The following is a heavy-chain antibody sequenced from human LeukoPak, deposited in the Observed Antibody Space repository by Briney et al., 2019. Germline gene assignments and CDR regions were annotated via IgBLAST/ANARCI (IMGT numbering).Heavy chain of an antibody. Sequence: PGGSLRLSCAASGFTVSSNYMSWVRQAPGKGLEWVGRIKSKTDGGTTDYAAPVKGRFTISRDDSKNTLYLQMNSLKTEDTAVYYCTTYDILTGFDAFDIWGQGTMVTVSS. V-gene: IGHV3-15*01. CDR1: GFTVSSNY. CDR3: TTYDILTGFDAFDI. CDR2: IKSKTDGGTT. D-gene: IGHD3-9*01. J-gene: IGHJ3*02.